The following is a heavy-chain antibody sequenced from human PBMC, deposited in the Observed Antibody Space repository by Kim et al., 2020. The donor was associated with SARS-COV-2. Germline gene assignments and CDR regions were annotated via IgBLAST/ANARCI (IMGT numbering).Heavy chain of an antibody. D-gene: IGHD3-10*01. J-gene: IGHJ6*02. Sequence: ASVKVSCKASGYTFTSYGISWVRQAPGQGLEWMGWISAYNGNTNYAQKLQGRVTITTDTSTSTAYMELRSLRSDDTAVYYCAIWFGESEYYYGMDVWGQGTTVTVSS. CDR2: ISAYNGNT. CDR1: GYTFTSYG. V-gene: IGHV1-18*04. CDR3: AIWFGESEYYYGMDV.